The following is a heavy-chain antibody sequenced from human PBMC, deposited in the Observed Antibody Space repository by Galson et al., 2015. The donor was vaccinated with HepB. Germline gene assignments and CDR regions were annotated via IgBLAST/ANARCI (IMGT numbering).Heavy chain of an antibody. D-gene: IGHD3-10*01. CDR1: GFTFSSYG. V-gene: IGHV3-23*01. CDR2: ISGDGGKT. Sequence: SLRLSCAASGFTFSSYGMSWVRQAPGKGPEWVSAISGDGGKTYYADSVQGRFTISRDNSKNTLYVQMGSLRAEDTAVYYCARDAASGAFDIWGQGTMVTVSS. CDR3: ARDAASGAFDI. J-gene: IGHJ3*02.